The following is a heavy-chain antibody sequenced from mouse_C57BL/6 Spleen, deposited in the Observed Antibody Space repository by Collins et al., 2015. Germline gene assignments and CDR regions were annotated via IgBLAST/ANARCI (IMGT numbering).Heavy chain of an antibody. V-gene: IGHV3-2*02. J-gene: IGHJ4*01. CDR1: GYSITSDYA. CDR2: ISYSGST. D-gene: IGHD6-5*01. Sequence: DVQLQESGPGLVKPSQSLSLTCTVTGYSITSDYAWNWIRQFPGNKLEWMGYISYSGSTSYNPSLKSRISITRDTSKNQFFLQLNSVTTEDTATYYCARRGAYDYDAMDYWGQGTSVTVSS. CDR3: ARRGAYDYDAMDY.